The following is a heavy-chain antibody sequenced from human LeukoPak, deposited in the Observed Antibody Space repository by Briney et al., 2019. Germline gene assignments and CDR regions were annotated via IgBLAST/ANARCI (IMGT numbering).Heavy chain of an antibody. CDR3: AKEGYDSSGSFDY. D-gene: IGHD3-22*01. V-gene: IGHV3-33*03. Sequence: GRSLRLSCAASGFTFSSDGMHWVRQAPGKGLEWVAVIWYDGSNKYYADSVKGRFTISRDKSKNTLYLQMNSLRAEDTAVYYCAKEGYDSSGSFDYWGQGTLVTVSS. CDR2: IWYDGSNK. J-gene: IGHJ4*02. CDR1: GFTFSSDG.